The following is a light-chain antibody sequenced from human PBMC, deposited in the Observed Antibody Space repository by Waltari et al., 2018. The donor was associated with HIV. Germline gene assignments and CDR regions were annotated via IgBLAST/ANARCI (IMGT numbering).Light chain of an antibody. CDR3: QQSFSIPLT. CDR1: KSIRSN. V-gene: IGKV1-39*01. J-gene: IGKJ4*01. Sequence: DIQMTQSPSSLSASVGARVTITCRASKSIRSNLNWYQQKPGKAPKLLIYGTTSLQSGVPSRFSGSGFGTDFTLTVSILQPEDSATYYCQQSFSIPLTFGGGTKVEIK. CDR2: GTT.